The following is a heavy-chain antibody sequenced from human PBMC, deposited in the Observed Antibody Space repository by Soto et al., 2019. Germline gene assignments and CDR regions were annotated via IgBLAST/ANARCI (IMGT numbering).Heavy chain of an antibody. J-gene: IGHJ4*02. CDR3: AREEKQLSRYGWDFDY. CDR2: IYYIGTT. V-gene: IGHV4-61*01. CDR1: DGSVNTGNYY. Sequence: QVQLQESGPGLVKPSETLSLTCSVSDGSVNTGNYYWSWIRQPPGKGLEWIGHIYYIGTTNYNPSLKSRVTISVDTSKNQFSLKVTSVTAADTAVYFCAREEKQLSRYGWDFDYWGQGILVTVSS. D-gene: IGHD2-8*02.